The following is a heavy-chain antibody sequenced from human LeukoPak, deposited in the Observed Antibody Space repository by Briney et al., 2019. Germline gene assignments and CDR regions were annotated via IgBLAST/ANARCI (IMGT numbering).Heavy chain of an antibody. CDR1: GGSFSGYY. Sequence: SETLSLTCAVYGGSFSGYYWSWIRQPPGKGLEWIGEINHSGSTNYNPSLKSRVTISVDTSKNQFSLKLSSVTAADTAVYYCARGARDGYIVWGQGTLVTVSS. CDR2: INHSGST. V-gene: IGHV4-34*01. J-gene: IGHJ4*02. CDR3: ARGARDGYIV. D-gene: IGHD5-24*01.